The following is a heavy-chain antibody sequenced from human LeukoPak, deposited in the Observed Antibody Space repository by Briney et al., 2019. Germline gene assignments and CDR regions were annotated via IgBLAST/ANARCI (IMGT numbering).Heavy chain of an antibody. Sequence: PSETLSLTCTVSGGSMSRYYWSWIRQPPGKGLEWIGYIYYSGSTNYNPSLKSRVTISVGTSKNQFSLKLSSVTAADTAVYYCAREGVSIAASATHWFDPWGQGTLVTVSS. CDR1: GGSMSRYY. D-gene: IGHD6-13*01. V-gene: IGHV4-59*01. CDR2: IYYSGST. J-gene: IGHJ5*02. CDR3: AREGVSIAASATHWFDP.